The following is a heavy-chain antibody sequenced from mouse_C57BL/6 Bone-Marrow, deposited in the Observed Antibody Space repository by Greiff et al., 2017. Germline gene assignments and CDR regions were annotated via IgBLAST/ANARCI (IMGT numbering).Heavy chain of an antibody. J-gene: IGHJ2*01. CDR2: IYPKSGNT. Sequence: VQLQQSGAELARPGASVKLSCKASGYTFTSYGISRVKQRTGQGLEWIGEIYPKSGNTYYNEKFKGKATLTADKSSSTAYMELRSLTSEDAAVYFCARLGNDSHIDYWGQGTTLTVSS. CDR1: GYTFTSYG. V-gene: IGHV1-81*01. D-gene: IGHD2-2*01. CDR3: ARLGNDSHIDY.